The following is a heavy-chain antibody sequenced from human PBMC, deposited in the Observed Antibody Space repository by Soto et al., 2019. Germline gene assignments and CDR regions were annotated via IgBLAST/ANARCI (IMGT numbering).Heavy chain of an antibody. CDR1: GFTFSSYS. Sequence: GGSLSLSCAASGFTFSSYSMNWVRQAPGKGLEWVSSISSSSSYIYYADSVKGRFTISRDNAKNSLYLQMNSLRAEDTAVYYCARDPDSSGSNWFDPWGQGTLVTVSS. CDR3: ARDPDSSGSNWFDP. V-gene: IGHV3-21*01. J-gene: IGHJ5*02. D-gene: IGHD3-22*01. CDR2: ISSSSSYI.